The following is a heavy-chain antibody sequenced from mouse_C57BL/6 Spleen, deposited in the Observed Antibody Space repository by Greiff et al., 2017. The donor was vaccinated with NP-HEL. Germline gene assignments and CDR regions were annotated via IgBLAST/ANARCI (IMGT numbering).Heavy chain of an antibody. CDR1: GYTFISYW. D-gene: IGHD1-1*01. V-gene: IGHV1-55*01. Sequence: QVQLQQPGAELVKPGASVKMSCKASGYTFISYWITWVKQRPGQGLEWIGDIYPGSGSTNYNEKFKSKATLTVDTSSSTAYMQLSRLTSEDSAVYYCARKWTYGISYFDSWGQGTTLTVSS. J-gene: IGHJ2*01. CDR2: IYPGSGST. CDR3: ARKWTYGISYFDS.